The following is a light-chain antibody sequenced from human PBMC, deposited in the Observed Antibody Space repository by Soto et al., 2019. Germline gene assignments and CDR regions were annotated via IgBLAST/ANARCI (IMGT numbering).Light chain of an antibody. CDR2: KIS. CDR1: QSLVHSDGNTY. CDR3: MQTTQFPIT. Sequence: DIVMTQTPLSSPVTLGQPASISCRSSQSLVHSDGNTYLSWLQQRPGQPPRLLICKISNRFSGVPDRFSGSGAGTYFTLKISRVEAEDVGVYYCMQTTQFPITFGQGTRLEI. J-gene: IGKJ5*01. V-gene: IGKV2-24*01.